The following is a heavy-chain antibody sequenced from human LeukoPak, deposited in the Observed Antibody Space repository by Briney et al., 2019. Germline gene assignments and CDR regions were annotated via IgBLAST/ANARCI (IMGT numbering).Heavy chain of an antibody. CDR2: IYHSGST. D-gene: IGHD3-10*01. J-gene: IGHJ6*03. V-gene: IGHV4-4*02. CDR3: ARVPLTMVRGNYYYYMDV. CDR1: GDSISGSNW. Sequence: SGTLSLTCAVSGDSISGSNWWSWVRQPPGKGLEWIGEIYHSGSTNYNPSLKSRVTILVDKSKNQFSLKLSSVTAADTAVYYCARVPLTMVRGNYYYYMDVWGKGTTVTVSS.